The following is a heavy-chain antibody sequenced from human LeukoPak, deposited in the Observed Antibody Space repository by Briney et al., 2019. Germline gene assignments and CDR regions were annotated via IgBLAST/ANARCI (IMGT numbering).Heavy chain of an antibody. Sequence: GGSLRLSCAASGFTFSSYSMNWVRQAPGKGLEWVSSISSSSSYIYYADSVKGRFTISRDNAKNSLYLQMNSLRAEDTAVYYCAREGPVGATIPQHYFDYWGQGTLVTVSS. D-gene: IGHD1-26*01. V-gene: IGHV3-21*01. CDR3: AREGPVGATIPQHYFDY. J-gene: IGHJ4*02. CDR1: GFTFSSYS. CDR2: ISSSSSYI.